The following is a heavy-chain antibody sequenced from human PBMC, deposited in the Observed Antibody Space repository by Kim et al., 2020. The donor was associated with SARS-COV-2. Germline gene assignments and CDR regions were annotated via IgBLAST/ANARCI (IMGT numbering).Heavy chain of an antibody. D-gene: IGHD6-19*01. J-gene: IGHJ4*02. V-gene: IGHV4-39*01. CDR1: GGSISSSSYY. Sequence: SETLSLTCTVSGGSISSSSYYWGWIRQPPGKGLEWIGSIYYSGSTYYNPSLKSRVTISVDTSKNQFSLKLSSVTAAATAVYYCARQFLGRYSCGWYGVGHENDYSGQGTLVSVSS. CDR2: IYYSGST. CDR3: ARQFLGRYSCGWYGVGHENDY.